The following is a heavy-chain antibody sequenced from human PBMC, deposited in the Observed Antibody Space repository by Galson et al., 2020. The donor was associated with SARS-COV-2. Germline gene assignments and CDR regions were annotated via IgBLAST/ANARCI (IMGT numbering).Heavy chain of an antibody. D-gene: IGHD6-19*01. CDR1: GFTFDDYA. CDR3: AKGSYSSGWDPEFDY. J-gene: IGHJ4*02. CDR2: ISWNSGSI. Sequence: SLKISCAASGFTFDDYAMHWVRQAPGKGLEWVSGISWNSGSIGYADSVKGRFTISRDNAKNSLYLQMNSLRAEDTALYYCAKGSYSSGWDPEFDYWGQGTLVTVSS. V-gene: IGHV3-9*01.